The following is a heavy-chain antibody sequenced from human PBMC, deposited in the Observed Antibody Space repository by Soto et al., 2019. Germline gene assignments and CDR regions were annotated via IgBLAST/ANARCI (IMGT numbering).Heavy chain of an antibody. Sequence: QLQLQESGPGLVKPSETLSLTCTVSGASISSSTSYWGWIRQPPGKGLEWIGSSNYSWITYYSPSLRGRVAMSQATSNNQFSLKLTSVPATDTAVYYCARLDAFYDVLTAYDWGQGSRVTVPS. CDR1: GASISSSTSY. J-gene: IGHJ4*02. V-gene: IGHV4-39*01. CDR3: ARLDAFYDVLTAYD. CDR2: SNYSWIT. D-gene: IGHD3-9*01.